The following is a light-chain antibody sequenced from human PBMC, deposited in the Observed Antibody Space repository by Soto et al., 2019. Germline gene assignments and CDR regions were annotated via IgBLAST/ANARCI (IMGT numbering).Light chain of an antibody. Sequence: DIQMTQSPSSLSASVGDRVTITCQASQDINNYLNWYQQQPGKAPNLLIYGASNLETVVPSRFSGSGSGTDFTFTISSLQAEDIATYYCQQYNNYPYTFGQGTKLEIK. V-gene: IGKV1-33*01. CDR3: QQYNNYPYT. CDR1: QDINNY. J-gene: IGKJ2*01. CDR2: GAS.